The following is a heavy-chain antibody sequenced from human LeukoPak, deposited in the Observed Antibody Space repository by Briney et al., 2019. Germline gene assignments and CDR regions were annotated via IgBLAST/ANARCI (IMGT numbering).Heavy chain of an antibody. CDR2: ISSSGSTI. J-gene: IGHJ4*02. CDR3: ARSRLRIAAAGPIDY. D-gene: IGHD6-13*01. CDR1: GFTFSSYE. Sequence: GGSLRLSCAASGFTFSSYEMNWVRQAPGKGLEWVSYISSSGSTIYYADPVKGRFTISRDNAKNSLYLQMNSLRAEDTAVYYCARSRLRIAAAGPIDYWGQGTLVTVSS. V-gene: IGHV3-48*03.